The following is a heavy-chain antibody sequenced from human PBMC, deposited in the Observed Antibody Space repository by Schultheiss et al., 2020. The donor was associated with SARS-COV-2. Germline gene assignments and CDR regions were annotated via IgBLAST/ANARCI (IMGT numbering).Heavy chain of an antibody. V-gene: IGHV4-39*07. CDR1: GGSISSSSYY. D-gene: IGHD3-10*01. CDR2: INHSGST. Sequence: SETLSLTCTVSGGSISSSSYYWGWIRQPPGKGLEWIGEINHSGSTNYNPSLKSRVTISVDTSKNQFSLKLSSVTAADTAVYYCARGGGEFPYYYYGMDVWGQGTTVTVSS. CDR3: ARGGGEFPYYYYGMDV. J-gene: IGHJ6*02.